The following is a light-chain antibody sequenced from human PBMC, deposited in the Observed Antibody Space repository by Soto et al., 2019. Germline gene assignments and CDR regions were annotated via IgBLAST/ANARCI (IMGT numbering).Light chain of an antibody. CDR1: QSVTSN. CDR3: QQYYNWPPYT. Sequence: EVVMTQSPATLSVSPGERATLSCRASQSVTSNLAWYQQKPGQAPRLLIYGAFTRATGIPARFSGSGSGTEFTLTISIRQSEDFAVYYCQQYYNWPPYTFGQGTKLEIK. J-gene: IGKJ2*01. CDR2: GAF. V-gene: IGKV3-15*01.